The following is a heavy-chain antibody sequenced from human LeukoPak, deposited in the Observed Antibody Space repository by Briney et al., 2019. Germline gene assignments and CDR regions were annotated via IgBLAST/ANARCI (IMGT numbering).Heavy chain of an antibody. Sequence: GGSLRLSCVASGFTSRNFGIHWVRQAPDKGLEWVAFIEHDGSDAYYPESVKGRFSLSRDDSKTAVSLQMNSLRAEDTALYYCVKDVVPGRTGAGPGSWGQGTLVTVSS. CDR3: VKDVVPGRTGAGPGS. CDR1: GFTSRNFG. CDR2: IEHDGSDA. V-gene: IGHV3-30*02. D-gene: IGHD6-13*01. J-gene: IGHJ5*02.